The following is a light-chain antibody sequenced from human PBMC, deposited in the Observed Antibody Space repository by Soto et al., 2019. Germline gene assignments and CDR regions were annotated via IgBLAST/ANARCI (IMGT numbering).Light chain of an antibody. CDR1: QSVSGN. Sequence: EIVMTQSPATSVSPGERATLSCRASQSVSGNLAWYQQKPAQAPRLLIYGASTRATGVPARFTGRGSGTDFTLTSSSLQSGDLAVYYCLQYNTWPYTVGQGTKVEIK. J-gene: IGKJ2*01. CDR2: GAS. V-gene: IGKV3-15*01. CDR3: LQYNTWPYT.